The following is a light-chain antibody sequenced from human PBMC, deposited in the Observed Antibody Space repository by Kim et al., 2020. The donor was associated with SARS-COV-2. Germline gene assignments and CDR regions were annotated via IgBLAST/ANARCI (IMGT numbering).Light chain of an antibody. CDR2: GAS. CDR1: QGINYY. J-gene: IGKJ4*01. CDR3: QRYDSAPLT. Sequence: DIQMTQSPSSLSASVGDRVTITCRASQGINYYLAWYQQKPGQVPELLVYGASTLQSGVPSRFSGSGFGTHFTLTISSLQPEDFATYYCQRYDSAPLTFGGGTKLEIK. V-gene: IGKV1-27*01.